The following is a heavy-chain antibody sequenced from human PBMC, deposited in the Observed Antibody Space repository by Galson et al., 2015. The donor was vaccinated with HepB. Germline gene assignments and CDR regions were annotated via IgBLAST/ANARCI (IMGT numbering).Heavy chain of an antibody. CDR2: IYWDDDK. J-gene: IGHJ6*03. D-gene: IGHD3-3*01. V-gene: IGHV2-5*02. Sequence: PALVKPTQTLTLTCTFSGFSLSTSGVGVGWIRQPPGKALEWLALIYWDDDKRYSPSLKSRLTITKDTSKNQVVLTMTNMDPVDTATYYCAHTHYDFWRDYYMDVWGKGTTVTVSS. CDR3: AHTHYDFWRDYYMDV. CDR1: GFSLSTSGVG.